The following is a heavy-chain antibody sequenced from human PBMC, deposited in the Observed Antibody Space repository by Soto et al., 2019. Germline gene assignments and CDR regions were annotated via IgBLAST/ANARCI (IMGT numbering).Heavy chain of an antibody. CDR2: IIAYNGNT. V-gene: IGHV1-18*01. D-gene: IGHD6-19*01. CDR3: ATWQSSMIAVAGSANWFDP. Sequence: QVQLVQSGAEVKKPGASVKDSCKASGYTFTSYGISWVRQAPGQGLEWMGWIIAYNGNTNYAQKLQGSVTRTTDTATSTAYVELRSLRSDDTAVYYCATWQSSMIAVAGSANWFDPSGQGTLVTVSS. J-gene: IGHJ5*02. CDR1: GYTFTSYG.